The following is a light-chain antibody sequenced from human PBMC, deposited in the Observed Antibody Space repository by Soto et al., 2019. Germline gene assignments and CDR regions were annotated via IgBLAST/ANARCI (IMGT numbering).Light chain of an antibody. CDR3: SSYTSSRTYV. CDR1: SSDVGGYNY. CDR2: DVS. V-gene: IGLV2-14*01. Sequence: QSVLTQPASVSGSPGQSIAISCIGSSSDVGGYNYVSWHQQHPGKAPKVVIYDVSNRPSGVSDRFSGSKSGNTASLTISGLQAEDEADYYCSSYTSSRTYVFGNGTKVTV. J-gene: IGLJ1*01.